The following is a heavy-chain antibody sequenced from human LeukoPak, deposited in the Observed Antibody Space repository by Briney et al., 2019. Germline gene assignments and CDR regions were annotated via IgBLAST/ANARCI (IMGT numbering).Heavy chain of an antibody. D-gene: IGHD3-10*01. CDR1: GGSFSGYY. Sequence: PSETLSLTCAVYGGSFSGYYWSWIRQPPGKGLEWIWEINHSGSTNYNPSLKSRVTISVDTSKNQFSLTLSSVTAADTAVYYCARGYGSGSSDYYYGLDVWGHGATVTVSS. V-gene: IGHV4-34*01. J-gene: IGHJ6*02. CDR3: ARGYGSGSSDYYYGLDV. CDR2: INHSGST.